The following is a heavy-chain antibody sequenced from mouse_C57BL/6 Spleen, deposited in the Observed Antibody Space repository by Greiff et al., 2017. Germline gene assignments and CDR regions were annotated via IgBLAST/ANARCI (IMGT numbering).Heavy chain of an antibody. CDR3: ARKDYGSSYGY. V-gene: IGHV1-69*01. CDR1: GYTFTSYW. CDR2: IDPSASYT. Sequence: QVQLQQPGAELVMPGASVKLSCKASGYTFTSYWMHWVKQRPGQGLEWIGEIDPSASYTNYNQKFKGKSTLTVDKSSSTAYMQLSSLTSEYSAVYYCARKDYGSSYGYWGQGTTLTVSS. D-gene: IGHD1-1*01. J-gene: IGHJ2*01.